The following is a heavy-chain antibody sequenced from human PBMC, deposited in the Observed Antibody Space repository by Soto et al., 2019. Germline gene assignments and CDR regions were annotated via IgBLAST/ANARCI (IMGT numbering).Heavy chain of an antibody. CDR1: GYTFTNYG. J-gene: IGHJ6*02. CDR3: AXXXXXVXAVNTYYYYGMDV. V-gene: IGHV1-18*01. CDR2: ISTNKGNT. Sequence: QVQLVQSGAEVKKPGASVKVSCKASGYTFTNYGLSWXXQAXXXXXXWMGWISTNKGNTNYAQKFQGRVTMTTDTXXXXXXXXXXXXXXXXXXXXXXAXXXXXVXAVNTYYYYGMDVWGRGTTVTVS. D-gene: IGHD6-19*01.